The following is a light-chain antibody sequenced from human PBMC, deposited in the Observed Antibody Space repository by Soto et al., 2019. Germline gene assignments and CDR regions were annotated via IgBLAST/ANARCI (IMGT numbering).Light chain of an antibody. CDR3: SSYTTSNTRQIV. J-gene: IGLJ1*01. V-gene: IGLV2-14*01. CDR1: SSDVGGYNY. CDR2: DVS. Sequence: QSALTQPASVSGSPGQSITISFTGTSSDVGGYNYVSWYQQQPGKAPKFMIYDVSNRPSGVSNRFSGSKSGNTASLTISGLQAEDEADYYCSSYTTSNTRQIVFGTGTKVTFL.